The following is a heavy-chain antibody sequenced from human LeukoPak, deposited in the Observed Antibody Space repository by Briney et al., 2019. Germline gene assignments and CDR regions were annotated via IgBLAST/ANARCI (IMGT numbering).Heavy chain of an antibody. CDR3: ARHSEGPVNDAFDI. CDR2: LSSSGRYT. J-gene: IGHJ3*02. CDR1: AFSFSEYY. D-gene: IGHD2-2*01. Sequence: GGSLRLSCAASAFSFSEYYMTWIRQAPGKGLEWVSNLSSSGRYTNYADSLRGRFTISRDNAKKSLYLQMNSLRAEDTAVYYCARHSEGPVNDAFDIWGQGTKVTVSS. V-gene: IGHV3-11*03.